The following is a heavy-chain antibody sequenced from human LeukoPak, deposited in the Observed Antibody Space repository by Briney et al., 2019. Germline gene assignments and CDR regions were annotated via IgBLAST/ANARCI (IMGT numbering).Heavy chain of an antibody. Sequence: SETLSLTCTVSGGSINNYYWSWIRQPPGKGLEWIGYIYYSGSTSYNPSLRSRVTISVDTSKNQFSLKLSSVTAADTAVYYCARDHYYDSSGYTFRHWGQGTLVTVSS. CDR2: IYYSGST. D-gene: IGHD3-22*01. J-gene: IGHJ1*01. V-gene: IGHV4-59*01. CDR3: ARDHYYDSSGYTFRH. CDR1: GGSINNYY.